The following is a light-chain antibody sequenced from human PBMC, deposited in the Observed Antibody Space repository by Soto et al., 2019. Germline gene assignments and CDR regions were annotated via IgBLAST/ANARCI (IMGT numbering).Light chain of an antibody. J-gene: IGLJ3*02. V-gene: IGLV1-40*01. CDR1: SSNIGAGYD. CDR3: QSYDSSLSAWV. CDR2: GNN. Sequence: QSVLTQPPSVSGAPGQRVTISCAGSSSNIGAGYDVHWYQQLPGAAAKLLIYGNNNRLSGVPARFSGSKSATSASLAITGLQAEDEAVAYCQSYDSSLSAWVFGGGTKLIVL.